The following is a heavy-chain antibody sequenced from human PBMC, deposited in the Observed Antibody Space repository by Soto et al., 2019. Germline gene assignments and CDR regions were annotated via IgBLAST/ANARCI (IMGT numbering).Heavy chain of an antibody. Sequence: GGSLRLSCAASGVTFSSYAMSWVRQAPGKGLEWVSAISGSGGSTYYADSVKGRFPISRDTSKNTLYLQMNSLRAEDTAVYYCAKAEYYDFWSGPHYFDDWGQGTLVTVSA. CDR1: GVTFSSYA. CDR2: ISGSGGST. D-gene: IGHD3-3*01. J-gene: IGHJ4*02. CDR3: AKAEYYDFWSGPHYFDD. V-gene: IGHV3-23*01.